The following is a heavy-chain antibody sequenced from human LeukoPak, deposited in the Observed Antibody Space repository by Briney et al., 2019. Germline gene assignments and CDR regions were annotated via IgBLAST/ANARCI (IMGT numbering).Heavy chain of an antibody. J-gene: IGHJ4*02. CDR2: ISASGGTI. Sequence: GGSLRLSCAASGLTFSSHWMHWVRQAPGKGLEWVSSISASGGTIYYADSVKGRFTISRDNSKNTLFLQMKSLRVEHTAIYYCAKGANSDTRYYFDYWGQGSLVTVSS. D-gene: IGHD1-26*01. V-gene: IGHV3-23*01. CDR1: GLTFSSHW. CDR3: AKGANSDTRYYFDY.